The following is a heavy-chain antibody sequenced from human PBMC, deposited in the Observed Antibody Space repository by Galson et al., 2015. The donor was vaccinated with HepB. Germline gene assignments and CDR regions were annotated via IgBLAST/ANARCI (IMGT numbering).Heavy chain of an antibody. V-gene: IGHV4-31*03. Sequence: TLSLTCTVSGGSISSGGYYWSWIRQHPGKGLEWIGYIYYSGSTYYNPSLKSRVTISVDTSKNQFSLKLSSVTAADTAVYYCARHDYGGNSGQYAFDIWGQGTMVTVSS. J-gene: IGHJ3*02. CDR3: ARHDYGGNSGQYAFDI. CDR1: GGSISSGGYY. D-gene: IGHD4-23*01. CDR2: IYYSGST.